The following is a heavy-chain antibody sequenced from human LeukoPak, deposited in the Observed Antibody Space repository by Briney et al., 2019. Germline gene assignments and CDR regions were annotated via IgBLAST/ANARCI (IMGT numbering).Heavy chain of an antibody. D-gene: IGHD6-13*01. Sequence: GGSLRLSCSASGLPFTNAWMSWVRQAPGKGLEWVGRIKSKTDGGTPDYAAPVKGRFTISRDDSKNTLYLQMNSLKTEDTAVYYCTGVSRSSWYDYWGQGTLVTVSS. CDR3: TGVSRSSWYDY. CDR2: IKSKTDGGTP. CDR1: GLPFTNAW. J-gene: IGHJ4*02. V-gene: IGHV3-15*01.